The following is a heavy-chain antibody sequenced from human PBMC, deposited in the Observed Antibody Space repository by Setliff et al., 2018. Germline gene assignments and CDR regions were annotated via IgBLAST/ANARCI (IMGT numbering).Heavy chain of an antibody. D-gene: IGHD2-2*01. CDR1: GYTFTSYY. V-gene: IGHV1-46*01. CDR3: ARGSGPRVVVAMPFDY. Sequence: GASVKVSCKASGYTFTSYYMHWVRQAPGQGLEWMGIINPSGGSTSYAQKFQGRVTMTRDTSISTAYMELSSLRSDDTAVYYCARGSGPRVVVAMPFDYWGQGTPVTVSS. CDR2: INPSGGST. J-gene: IGHJ4*02.